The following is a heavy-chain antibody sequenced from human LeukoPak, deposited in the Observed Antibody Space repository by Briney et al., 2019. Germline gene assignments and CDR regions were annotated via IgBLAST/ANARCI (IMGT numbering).Heavy chain of an antibody. D-gene: IGHD6-6*01. CDR2: INPSGGST. CDR1: GYSFTSYY. Sequence: ASVTVSCKASGYSFTSYYLHWVRQAPGQGLEWMGKINPSGGSTTYAQKFQGRVTMTRDTSTSTVYMELSSLTSEDTAVYYCARKSIAARVFDYWGQGTLVTVSS. J-gene: IGHJ4*02. V-gene: IGHV1-46*01. CDR3: ARKSIAARVFDY.